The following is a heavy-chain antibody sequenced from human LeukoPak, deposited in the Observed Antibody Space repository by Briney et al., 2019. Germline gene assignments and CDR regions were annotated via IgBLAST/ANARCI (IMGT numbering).Heavy chain of an antibody. CDR2: ISYDGSNK. CDR3: AKAEQLRDVDY. J-gene: IGHJ4*02. Sequence: PGGSLRLSCAASGFTFSSYGMHWVRQAPGKGLEWVAVISYDGSNKYYADSVKGRFTISRDNSKNTLYLQMNSLRAEDTAVYYCAKAEQLRDVDYWGQGTLVTVSS. CDR1: GFTFSSYG. D-gene: IGHD5-18*01. V-gene: IGHV3-30*18.